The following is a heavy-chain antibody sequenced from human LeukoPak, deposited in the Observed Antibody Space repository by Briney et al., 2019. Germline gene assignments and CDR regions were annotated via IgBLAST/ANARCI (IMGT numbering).Heavy chain of an antibody. CDR2: INSDGSST. CDR1: GFTFSSYW. CDR3: AKTYYYDRSGYYYENAFDT. Sequence: GGSLILSCAASGFTFSSYWMYWVRQAPGKGLVWVSGINSDGSSTNYADSVKGRFTISRDNAKNTLYLQMNSLRAEDTAVYYCAKTYYYDRSGYYYENAFDTWGQGTMVTVSS. D-gene: IGHD3-22*01. J-gene: IGHJ3*02. V-gene: IGHV3-74*01.